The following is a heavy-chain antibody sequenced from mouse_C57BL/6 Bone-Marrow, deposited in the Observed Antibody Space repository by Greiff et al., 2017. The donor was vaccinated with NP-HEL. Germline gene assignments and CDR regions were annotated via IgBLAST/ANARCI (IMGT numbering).Heavy chain of an antibody. CDR2: IDPETGGT. D-gene: IGHD3-3*01. Sequence: QVQLKESGAELVRPGASVTLSCKASGYTFTDYEMHWVKQTPVHGLEWIGAIDPETGGTAYNQKFKGKAILTADKSSSTAYMELRSLTSEDSAVYYCTPRGTPDYWGQGTTLTVSS. CDR3: TPRGTPDY. J-gene: IGHJ2*01. V-gene: IGHV1-15*01. CDR1: GYTFTDYE.